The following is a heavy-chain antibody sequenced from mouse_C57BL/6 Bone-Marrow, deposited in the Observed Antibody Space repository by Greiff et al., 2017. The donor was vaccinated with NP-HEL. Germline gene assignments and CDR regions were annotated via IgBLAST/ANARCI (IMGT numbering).Heavy chain of an antibody. J-gene: IGHJ2*01. CDR1: GFNIKDYY. Sequence: VQLQQSGAELVKPGASVRLSCTASGFNIKDYYMHWVKQRPEQGLEWIGRIDPEDGDTEYAPKFQGKATMTADTSSNTAYLQLSSLTSEDTAVYYCTTSPNYAYYFDYWGQGTTLTVSS. CDR2: IDPEDGDT. CDR3: TTSPNYAYYFDY. D-gene: IGHD2-1*01. V-gene: IGHV14-1*01.